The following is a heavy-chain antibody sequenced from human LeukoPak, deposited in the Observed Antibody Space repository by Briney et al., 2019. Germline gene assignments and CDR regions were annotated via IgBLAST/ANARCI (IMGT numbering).Heavy chain of an antibody. CDR3: ATANRLTRDSSGYYPDS. V-gene: IGHV1-24*01. Sequence: ASVKVSCKVSGYTLTELSTHWVRQAPGKGLEWMGGFDPEDGEIVYAQNFQGRVTMAEDTSTDTAYMELSSLRSEDTAIYYCATANRLTRDSSGYYPDSWSQGTLVTVSS. D-gene: IGHD3-22*01. CDR1: GYTLTELS. J-gene: IGHJ4*02. CDR2: FDPEDGEI.